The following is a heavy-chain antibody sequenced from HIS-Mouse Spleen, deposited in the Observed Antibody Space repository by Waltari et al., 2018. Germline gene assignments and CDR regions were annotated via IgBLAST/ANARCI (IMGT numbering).Heavy chain of an antibody. CDR2: INRKSGGT. D-gene: IGHD2-8*02. V-gene: IGHV1-2*02. J-gene: IGHJ4*02. Sequence: QVQLVQSGAEVKKPGASVKVSCKASGYTFTGYYMHWVRQAPGQGLEWMGGINRKSGGTNYAQKFKGRVTMTRDTSISTAYMELSRLRSDDTAVYYCARDTGGLPNYWGQGTLVTVSS. CDR3: ARDTGGLPNY. CDR1: GYTFTGYY.